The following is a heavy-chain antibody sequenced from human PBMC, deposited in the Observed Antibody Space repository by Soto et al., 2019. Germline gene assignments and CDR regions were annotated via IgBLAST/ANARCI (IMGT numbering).Heavy chain of an antibody. V-gene: IGHV3-7*05. Sequence: HPGGSLRLSCAASGFTFSSYWMSRVRQAPGKGLEWVANIKQDGSEKYYVDSVKGRFTISRDNAKNSLYLQMNSLRAEDTAVYYCARESGGWLFDYWGQGTLVTVSS. CDR3: ARESGGWLFDY. CDR2: IKQDGSEK. J-gene: IGHJ4*02. D-gene: IGHD6-19*01. CDR1: GFTFSSYW.